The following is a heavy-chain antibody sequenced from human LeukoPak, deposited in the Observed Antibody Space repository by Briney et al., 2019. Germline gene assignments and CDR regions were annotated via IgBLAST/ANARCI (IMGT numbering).Heavy chain of an antibody. J-gene: IGHJ3*02. V-gene: IGHV3-33*06. D-gene: IGHD5-24*01. Sequence: PGRSLRLSCAASGFTFSSYGMHWVRQAPGKGLEWVAVIWYDGSNKYYADSVKGRFTISRDNSKNTLYLQMNSLRAEDTAVYYCAKGPFGATINDAFDIWGQGTMVTVSS. CDR3: AKGPFGATINDAFDI. CDR2: IWYDGSNK. CDR1: GFTFSSYG.